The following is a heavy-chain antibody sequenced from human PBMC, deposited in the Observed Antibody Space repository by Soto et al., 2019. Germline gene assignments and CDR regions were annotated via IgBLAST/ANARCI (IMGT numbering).Heavy chain of an antibody. V-gene: IGHV3-21*01. CDR1: GFTFSSYS. J-gene: IGHJ2*01. D-gene: IGHD4-17*01. CDR3: ARDRTTTVTVGWYFDL. Sequence: PGGSLRLSCAASGFTFSSYSMNWVRQAPGKWLEWVSSISSSSSYIYYADSVKGRFTISRDNAKNSLYLQMNSLRAEDTAVYYCARDRTTTVTVGWYFDLGGRGTLVTVSS. CDR2: ISSSSSYI.